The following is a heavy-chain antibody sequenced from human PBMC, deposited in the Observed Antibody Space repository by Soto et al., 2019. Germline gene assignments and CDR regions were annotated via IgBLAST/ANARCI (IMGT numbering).Heavy chain of an antibody. CDR1: GGTFSSYA. CDR3: ASDYYYGSGSYDI. Sequence: ASVKVSCKASGGTFSSYAISWVRQAPGQGLEWMGGIIPIFGTANYAQKFQGRVTITADKSTSTAYMELSSLRSEDTAVYYCASDYYYGSGSYDIWGQGTMVTVSS. D-gene: IGHD3-10*01. CDR2: IIPIFGTA. J-gene: IGHJ3*02. V-gene: IGHV1-69*06.